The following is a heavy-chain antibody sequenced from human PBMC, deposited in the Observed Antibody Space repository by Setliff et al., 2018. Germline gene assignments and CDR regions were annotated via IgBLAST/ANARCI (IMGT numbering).Heavy chain of an antibody. CDR3: ARANSGWYLRGYFDY. Sequence: ASVKVSCKDSGYTFSTYGISWVRQAPGQGLEWMGWISAYNGNTNYAQRFQGRVTMTTDTSTSTAYMELRSLRSDDTAVYYCARANSGWYLRGYFDYWGQGTLVTVSS. CDR1: GYTFSTYG. D-gene: IGHD6-19*01. V-gene: IGHV1-18*01. J-gene: IGHJ4*02. CDR2: ISAYNGNT.